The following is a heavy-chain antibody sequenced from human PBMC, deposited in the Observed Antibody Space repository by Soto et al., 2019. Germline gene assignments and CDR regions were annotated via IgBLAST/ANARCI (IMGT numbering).Heavy chain of an antibody. CDR1: GFTFSIYA. V-gene: IGHV3-23*01. D-gene: IGHD3-10*01. CDR2: ISGSGGST. Sequence: GGSLRLSCAASGFTFSIYAMSWVRHAPGKGLEWVSAISGSGGSTYYADSVKGRFTISRDNSKNTLYLQMNSLRAEDTAVYYCAKTRRIDTMVRGVINPSDYWGQGTLVTVSS. J-gene: IGHJ4*02. CDR3: AKTRRIDTMVRGVINPSDY.